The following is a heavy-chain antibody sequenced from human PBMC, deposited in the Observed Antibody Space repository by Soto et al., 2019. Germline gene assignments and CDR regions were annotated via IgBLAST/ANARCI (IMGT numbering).Heavy chain of an antibody. V-gene: IGHV3-30-3*01. CDR1: GFTFSSYA. CDR2: ISYDGSNK. D-gene: IGHD3-22*01. J-gene: IGHJ2*01. Sequence: QVQLVESGGGVVQPGRSPRLSCAASGFTFSSYAMHWVRQAPGKGLEWVAVISYDGSNKYYADSVKGRFTISRDNSKNTLYLQMNSLRAEDTAVYYCAREYYYDSSGHIYWYFDLWGRGTLVTVSS. CDR3: AREYYYDSSGHIYWYFDL.